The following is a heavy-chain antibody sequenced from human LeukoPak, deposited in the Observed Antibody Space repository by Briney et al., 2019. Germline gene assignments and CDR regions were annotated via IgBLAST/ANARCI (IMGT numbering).Heavy chain of an antibody. CDR3: ASGYDYYFDY. D-gene: IGHD5-12*01. V-gene: IGHV4-34*01. Sequence: PSETLSLTCAVYGGPFSDYYWSWIRQPPGKGLEWIGKINHSGSTNYSPSLKSRVTISVDTSKNQFSLKLSSVTAADTAVYYCASGYDYYFDYWGQGTLVTVSS. CDR2: INHSGST. J-gene: IGHJ4*02. CDR1: GGPFSDYY.